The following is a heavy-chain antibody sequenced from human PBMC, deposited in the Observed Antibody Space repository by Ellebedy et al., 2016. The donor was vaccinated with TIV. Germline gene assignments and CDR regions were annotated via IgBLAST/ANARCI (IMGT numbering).Heavy chain of an antibody. J-gene: IGHJ4*02. CDR3: ATDSRYSYGYRFNF. Sequence: ASVKVSCKASGYTFTSYYMQWVRQAPGQGLEWMGRIIPILGRPDYAQSFQGRVTIYADKSTGTPYLELSTLRSEDTAVYYCATDSRYSYGYRFNFWGQGTLVIVSS. D-gene: IGHD5-18*01. V-gene: IGHV1-69*04. CDR2: IIPILGRP. CDR1: GYTFTSYY.